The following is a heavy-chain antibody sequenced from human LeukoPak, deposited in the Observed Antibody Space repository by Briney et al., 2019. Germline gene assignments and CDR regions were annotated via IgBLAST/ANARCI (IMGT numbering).Heavy chain of an antibody. CDR3: ARNQKSPDSSWSDY. V-gene: IGHV3-11*03. CDR2: ISSSSSYT. Sequence: PGGSLRLSCVVSGFTFSDYYMGWIRQAPGKGLEWVSYISSSSSYTNYADSVKGRFTISRDNAKNSLYLQMNGLRAEDTAVYYCARNQKSPDSSWSDYWGQGTLVTVSS. J-gene: IGHJ4*02. D-gene: IGHD6-13*01. CDR1: GFTFSDYY.